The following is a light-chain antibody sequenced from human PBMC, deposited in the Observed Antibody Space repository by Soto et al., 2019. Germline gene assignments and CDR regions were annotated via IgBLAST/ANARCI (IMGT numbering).Light chain of an antibody. CDR1: QDIKDD. CDR2: GAS. Sequence: AIQLAQSPSSLSASVGDTVTITCRASQDIKDDLGWYQQKPGEAPKLLIYGASNLQGGVPSRFSGSGSGTGFTLTISSLQPGDFATYYCLQDYNYPYTFGQGTKPEIK. J-gene: IGKJ2*01. CDR3: LQDYNYPYT. V-gene: IGKV1-6*01.